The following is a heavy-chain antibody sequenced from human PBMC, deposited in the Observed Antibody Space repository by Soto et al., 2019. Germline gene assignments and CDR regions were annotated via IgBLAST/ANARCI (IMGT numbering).Heavy chain of an antibody. CDR2: ISSSSSYI. Sequence: PGGSLRLSCASSGFTFSSYSINWVRQAPGKGLEWVSSISSSSSYIYYADSVKGRFTISRDNAKNSLYLQMNSLRAEDTAVYYCARDHQDQSNDYWGQGTLVTVSS. CDR1: GFTFSSYS. J-gene: IGHJ4*02. V-gene: IGHV3-21*01. CDR3: ARDHQDQSNDY.